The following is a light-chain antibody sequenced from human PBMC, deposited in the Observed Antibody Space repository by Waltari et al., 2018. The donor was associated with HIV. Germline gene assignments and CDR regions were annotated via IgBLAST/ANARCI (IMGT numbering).Light chain of an antibody. CDR2: GNS. V-gene: IGLV1-40*01. Sequence: QSVLTQPPSVSGAPGQRVTISCTGSSSNIGAGYDVHWYQELPGTAPKLRLYGNSSRPSWVPDRFSGSKSGTSASLAITGLQAEDEADYYCQSYDSSLSGPRVFGTGTKVTVL. CDR3: QSYDSSLSGPRV. J-gene: IGLJ1*01. CDR1: SSNIGAGYD.